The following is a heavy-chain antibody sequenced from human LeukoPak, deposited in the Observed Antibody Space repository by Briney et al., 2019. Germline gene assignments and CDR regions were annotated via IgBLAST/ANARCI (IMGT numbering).Heavy chain of an antibody. J-gene: IGHJ4*02. CDR1: GGSISNYY. Sequence: PETPCPTRPVSGGSISNYYYWTWIRQPPGKGLEWIGYVYYTGSTNFNPSLKSRVTMSLDTSRNPFSLKLTSLTAADTAVYYCARGAMATTSFFDYWGQET. CDR3: ARGAMATTSFFDY. V-gene: IGHV4-59*01. D-gene: IGHD5-24*01. CDR2: VYYTGST.